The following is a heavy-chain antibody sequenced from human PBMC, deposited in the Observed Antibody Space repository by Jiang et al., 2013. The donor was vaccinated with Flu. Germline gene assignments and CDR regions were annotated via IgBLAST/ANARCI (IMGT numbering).Heavy chain of an antibody. CDR1: GYTFTAYS. D-gene: IGHD6-19*01. CDR3: ARSPVAGAGDY. J-gene: IGHJ4*02. Sequence: GAEVKKPGASVKVSCKASGYTFTAYSIHWVRQAPGQSLEWMGLINTGSGNAQYSQRFQGRVTITRDTSASTTYMDLSSLKSEDTAVYYCARSPVAGAGDYWGQGTLVTVSS. V-gene: IGHV1-3*04. CDR2: INTGSGNA.